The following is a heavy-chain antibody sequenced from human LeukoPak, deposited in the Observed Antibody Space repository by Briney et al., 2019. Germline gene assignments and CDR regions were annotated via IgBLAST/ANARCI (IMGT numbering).Heavy chain of an antibody. J-gene: IGHJ4*02. CDR1: GYSFTSYW. D-gene: IGHD3-10*01. CDR3: ARRSRFGEFGPDY. Sequence: PGGSLRLSCKGSGYSFTSYWIGWVRQMPGKGLEWMGIIYPGGSDTRYSPSFQGQVTISADKSISTAYLQWSSLKASDTAMYYCARRSRFGEFGPDYWGQGTLVTVSS. V-gene: IGHV5-51*01. CDR2: IYPGGSDT.